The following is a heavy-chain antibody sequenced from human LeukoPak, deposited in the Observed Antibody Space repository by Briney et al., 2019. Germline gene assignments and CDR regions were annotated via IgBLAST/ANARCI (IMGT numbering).Heavy chain of an antibody. Sequence: GASVTVSCKASGGTFSSYAISWVRQAPGQGLEWMGGIIPIFGTANYAQKFQGRVTITADESTSTAYMELSSLRSEDTAVYYCARVTYYYDSSGYPLEDYWGQGTLVTVSS. CDR2: IIPIFGTA. CDR1: GGTFSSYA. J-gene: IGHJ4*02. D-gene: IGHD3-22*01. CDR3: ARVTYYYDSSGYPLEDY. V-gene: IGHV1-69*13.